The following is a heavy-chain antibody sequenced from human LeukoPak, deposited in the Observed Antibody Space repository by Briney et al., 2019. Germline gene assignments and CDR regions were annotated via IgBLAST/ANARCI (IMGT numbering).Heavy chain of an antibody. D-gene: IGHD2-2*01. CDR2: INHSGST. J-gene: IGHJ1*01. CDR1: GGSFSGYY. V-gene: IGHV4-34*01. Sequence: SETLSLACAVYGGSFSGYYWSWIRQPPGKGLEWIGEINHSGSTNYNPSLKSRVTISVDTSKNQFSLKLSSVTAADTAVYYCARGYCSSTSCYSLGYFQHWGQGTLVTVSS. CDR3: ARGYCSSTSCYSLGYFQH.